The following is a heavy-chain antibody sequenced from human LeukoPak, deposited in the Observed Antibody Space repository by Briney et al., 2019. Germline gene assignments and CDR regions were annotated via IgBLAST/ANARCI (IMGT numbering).Heavy chain of an antibody. V-gene: IGHV4-4*07. D-gene: IGHD1-26*01. CDR3: AREPSGRRDSCDP. J-gene: IGHJ5*02. Sequence: PSETLSLTCTVTGGSISTYYWSWIRQPAGKGLEWIGRIYTSGSTNYNPSLKSRVTMSVDTSKNQFSLKLSSVTAADTAVYYCAREPSGRRDSCDPWGQGTLVTVSS. CDR2: IYTSGST. CDR1: GGSISTYY.